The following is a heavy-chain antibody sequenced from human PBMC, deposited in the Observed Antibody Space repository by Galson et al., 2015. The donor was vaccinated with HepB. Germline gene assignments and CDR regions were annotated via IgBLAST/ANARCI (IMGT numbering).Heavy chain of an antibody. Sequence: SLRLSCAASGFTFSSYAMHWVRQAPGKGLEWVAVISYDGSNKYYADSVKGRFTISRDNSKNTLYLQMNSLRAEDTAVYYCARGPAYYYDSSGYYVWWFDPWGQGTLVTVSS. CDR1: GFTFSSYA. J-gene: IGHJ5*02. V-gene: IGHV3-30-3*01. D-gene: IGHD3-22*01. CDR2: ISYDGSNK. CDR3: ARGPAYYYDSSGYYVWWFDP.